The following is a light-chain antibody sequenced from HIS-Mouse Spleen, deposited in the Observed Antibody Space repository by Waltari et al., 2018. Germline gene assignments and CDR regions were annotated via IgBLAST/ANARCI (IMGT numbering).Light chain of an antibody. Sequence: QSALTQPASVSGSPGPSITISCPGTSSDVRSYNLVSWDQQHPGKAPKPMIYEGSKRPSGVSNRFSGSKSGNTASLTISGLQAEDEADYYCCSYAGSSTYVVFGGGTKLTVL. J-gene: IGLJ2*01. CDR1: SSDVRSYNL. V-gene: IGLV2-23*01. CDR3: CSYAGSSTYVV. CDR2: EGS.